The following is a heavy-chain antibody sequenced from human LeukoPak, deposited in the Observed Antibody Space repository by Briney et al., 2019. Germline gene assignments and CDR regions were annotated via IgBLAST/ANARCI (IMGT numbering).Heavy chain of an antibody. J-gene: IGHJ4*02. CDR2: IYPDDSDT. CDR1: GYSFTNYW. V-gene: IGHV5-51*01. Sequence: GESLKISCKASGYSFTNYWIGWVRQMPGKGLEWMGIIYPDDSDTRYSPSFQGQVTISADKSISTAYLQWSSLKASDTAMYYCARHLGIQLWSHSLDYWGQGTLVTVSS. D-gene: IGHD5-18*01. CDR3: ARHLGIQLWSHSLDY.